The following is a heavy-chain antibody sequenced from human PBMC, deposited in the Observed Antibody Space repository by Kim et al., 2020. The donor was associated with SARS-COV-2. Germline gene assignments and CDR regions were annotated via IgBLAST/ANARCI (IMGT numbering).Heavy chain of an antibody. Sequence: DNTKFSRKFQGRVTITRDTSASTAYMELTSLRSEDTAIYYCARGSGWAFDYWGQGTLVTGAS. V-gene: IGHV1-3*01. J-gene: IGHJ4*02. CDR2: DNT. CDR3: ARGSGWAFDY. D-gene: IGHD6-19*01.